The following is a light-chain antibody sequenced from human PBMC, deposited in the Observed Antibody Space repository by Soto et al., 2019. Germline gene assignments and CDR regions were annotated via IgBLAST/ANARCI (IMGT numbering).Light chain of an antibody. CDR2: GAS. Sequence: IQLTQSPSSLSASVGDRVTISCRASQGIRDYLAWYQQKPGKAPHLLISGASTLQTGVPSRFSGSGSGTDFTLTITSRQPEDSSTYYCYQLSGFPYTFGQGTILEIK. CDR1: QGIRDY. CDR3: YQLSGFPYT. J-gene: IGKJ2*01. V-gene: IGKV1-9*01.